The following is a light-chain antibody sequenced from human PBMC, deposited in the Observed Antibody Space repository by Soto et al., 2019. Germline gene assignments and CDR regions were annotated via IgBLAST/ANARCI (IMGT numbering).Light chain of an antibody. J-gene: IGKJ1*01. CDR2: KAS. CDR1: QSISGW. CDR3: QQYNSYSPKT. V-gene: IGKV1-5*03. Sequence: DIQMTQSPSTLSAFVGDRVTITCRASQSISGWLAWYQQKPGKAPHLLIYKASSLESGVPSRFSGSGSGTEFTLTISSLQPDDFATYYCQQYNSYSPKTFGQGTKVDVK.